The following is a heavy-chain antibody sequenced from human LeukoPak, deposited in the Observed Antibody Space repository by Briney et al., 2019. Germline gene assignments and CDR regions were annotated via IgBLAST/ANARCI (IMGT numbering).Heavy chain of an antibody. CDR3: ARAGPYDSSGYYYVYFDY. CDR2: IYYSGST. D-gene: IGHD3-22*01. CDR1: GGSISSYY. J-gene: IGHJ4*02. Sequence: SETLSLTCTVSGGSISSYYWSWIRQPPGKGLEWIGYIYYSGSTNYNPSLKSRVTISVDTSKNQFSLKLSSVTAADTAVYYCARAGPYDSSGYYYVYFDYWGQGTLVTVSS. V-gene: IGHV4-59*01.